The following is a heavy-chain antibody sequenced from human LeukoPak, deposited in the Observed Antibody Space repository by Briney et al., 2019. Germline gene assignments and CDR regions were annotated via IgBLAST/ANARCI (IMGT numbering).Heavy chain of an antibody. V-gene: IGHV4-59*01. CDR1: GGSLSSSY. CDR3: ARDLLGDYAFDP. J-gene: IGHJ5*02. Sequence: PSETLSLTCTVSGGSLSSSYWSWIRPPPGKGLEWIGYIYYSESTNYNPSLKSRVNISVDTSKKQFTLKLTSVTAADTAVYYCARDLLGDYAFDPWGQGTLVTVSS. CDR2: IYYSEST. D-gene: IGHD4-17*01.